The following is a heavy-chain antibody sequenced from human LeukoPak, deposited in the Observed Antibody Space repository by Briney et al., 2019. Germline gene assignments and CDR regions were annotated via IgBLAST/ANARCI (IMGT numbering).Heavy chain of an antibody. J-gene: IGHJ4*02. CDR3: ARVGYFAWLSLAY. V-gene: IGHV4-34*01. Sequence: SETLSLTYAVYDGSFSGYYWSWIRQPPGKGLEWIGEINHSGSTNYNPSLKSRVTISLDTSKSQFSLKVRYVTAADTAVYYCARVGYFAWLSLAYWGQGTLVTVSS. CDR1: DGSFSGYY. CDR2: INHSGST. D-gene: IGHD3-9*01.